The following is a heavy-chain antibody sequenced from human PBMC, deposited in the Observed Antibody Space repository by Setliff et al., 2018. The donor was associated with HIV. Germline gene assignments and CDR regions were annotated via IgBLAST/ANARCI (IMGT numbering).Heavy chain of an antibody. D-gene: IGHD1-26*01. CDR3: ARQSSGSPEYFQH. CDR2: IYHSGST. CDR1: GYSISSGFY. Sequence: TLSLTCAVSGYSISSGFYWGWIRQPPGKGLEWIGTIYHSGSTYYNPPLKSRVTISVDTSKNQFSLKVSSVTAADTAVYYCARQSSGSPEYFQHWGQGTLVTVSS. J-gene: IGHJ1*01. V-gene: IGHV4-38-2*01.